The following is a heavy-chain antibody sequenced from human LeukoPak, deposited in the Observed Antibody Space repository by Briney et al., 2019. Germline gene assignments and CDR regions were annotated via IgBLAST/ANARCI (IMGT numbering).Heavy chain of an antibody. D-gene: IGHD3-22*01. V-gene: IGHV3-30*18. J-gene: IGHJ4*02. CDR3: AKRGDYYDSSSDY. CDR2: ISYDGSNK. Sequence: PGRSLRLSCAASGFTFSSYGMHWVRQAPGKGLEWVAVISYDGSNKYYADSVKGRFTISRDNSKNTLYLQMNSLRAEDTAVYYCAKRGDYYDSSSDYWGQGTLVTVSS. CDR1: GFTFSSYG.